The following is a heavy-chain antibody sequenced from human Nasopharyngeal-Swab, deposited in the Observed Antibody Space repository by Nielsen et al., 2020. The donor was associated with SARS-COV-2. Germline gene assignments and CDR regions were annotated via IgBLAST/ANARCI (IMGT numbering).Heavy chain of an antibody. D-gene: IGHD1/OR15-1a*01. CDR3: ARDGTTASWGYFDY. CDR1: GGSISSSSYY. V-gene: IGHV4-39*07. CDR2: IYYSGST. J-gene: IGHJ4*02. Sequence: SETLSLTCTVPGGSISSSSYYWGWIRQPPGKGLEWIGSIYYSGSTYYNPSLKSRVTISVDTSKNQFSLKLSSVTAADTAVYYCARDGTTASWGYFDYWGQGTLVTVSS.